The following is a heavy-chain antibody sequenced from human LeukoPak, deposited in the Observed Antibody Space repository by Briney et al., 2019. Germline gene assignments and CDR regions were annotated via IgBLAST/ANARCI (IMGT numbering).Heavy chain of an antibody. Sequence: PSETLSLTCAFSGGSISIYYWSWIRQPARKGLECSGGNYTSGSTNYNPSLKSLVTMSVETSQNQFSLRLSSVTAADTAVYSCARQSDSITIFGVALLGHFDYWGQGTLVTVSS. D-gene: IGHD3-3*01. V-gene: IGHV4-4*07. J-gene: IGHJ4*02. CDR1: GGSISIYY. CDR3: ARQSDSITIFGVALLGHFDY. CDR2: NYTSGST.